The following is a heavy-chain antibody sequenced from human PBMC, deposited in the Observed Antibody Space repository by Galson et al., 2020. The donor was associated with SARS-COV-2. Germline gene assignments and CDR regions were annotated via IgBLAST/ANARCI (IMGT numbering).Heavy chain of an antibody. CDR2: IKSKIDGGTT. Sequence: GESLKISCAASGFSFSDAWMSWVRQAPGKGLEWVGRIKSKIDGGTTDYAAPVKGRFTFSRDDSKNTLYLQMNSLKTEDTAVYYCTTLDFWSGFYPDNWGQGTLVTVSS. CDR3: TTLDFWSGFYPDN. J-gene: IGHJ4*02. CDR1: GFSFSDAW. V-gene: IGHV3-15*01. D-gene: IGHD3-3*01.